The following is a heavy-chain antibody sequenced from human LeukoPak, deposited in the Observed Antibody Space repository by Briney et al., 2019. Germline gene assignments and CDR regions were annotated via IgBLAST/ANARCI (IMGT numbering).Heavy chain of an antibody. D-gene: IGHD3-22*01. CDR3: TTDYYDSSGYRN. CDR2: IKTKSDGGPT. Sequence: PGGSLRLSCTASGFTFSNAWMNWARQAPGKGLEWVGRIKTKSDGGPTDYAAPVKGRFTISRNDSKNTLYLQMNSLKTEDTAVYYCTTDYYDSSGYRNWGQGTLVTVSS. V-gene: IGHV3-15*01. J-gene: IGHJ4*02. CDR1: GFTFSNAW.